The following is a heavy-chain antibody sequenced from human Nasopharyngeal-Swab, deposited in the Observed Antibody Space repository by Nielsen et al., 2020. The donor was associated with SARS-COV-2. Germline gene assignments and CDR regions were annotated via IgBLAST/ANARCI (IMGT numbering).Heavy chain of an antibody. V-gene: IGHV3-21*01. Sequence: VRQAPGKGLEWVSSISSSSNYIYYADSVKGRFTISRDNAKNSLYLQMNSLRAEDTAVYYCARSITFGGVIAERHFDYWGQGTLVTVSS. D-gene: IGHD3-16*02. J-gene: IGHJ4*02. CDR3: ARSITFGGVIAERHFDY. CDR2: ISSSSNYI.